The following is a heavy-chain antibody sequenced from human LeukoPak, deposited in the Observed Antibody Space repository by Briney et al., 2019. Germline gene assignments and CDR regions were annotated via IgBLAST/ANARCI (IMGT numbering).Heavy chain of an antibody. D-gene: IGHD3-22*01. Sequence: EASETLSLTCTVSGHSIRSSSYYWGWIRQSPGKGLEWIGSIYYSGSTYYSASFKSRVTISVDTPQNQFSLKLSSVTAADRAVYYCASRYYYDTRGYFLHWGQGTLVTVSS. J-gene: IGHJ1*01. CDR2: IYYSGST. V-gene: IGHV4-39*01. CDR1: GHSIRSSSYY. CDR3: ASRYYYDTRGYFLH.